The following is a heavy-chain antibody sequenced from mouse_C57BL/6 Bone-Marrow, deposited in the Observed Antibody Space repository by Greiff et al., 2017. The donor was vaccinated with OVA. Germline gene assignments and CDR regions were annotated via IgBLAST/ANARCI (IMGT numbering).Heavy chain of an antibody. J-gene: IGHJ2*01. Sequence: VQLKQSGAELARPGASVKMSCKASGYTFTSYTIHWVKQRPGQGLEWIGYFDPTNDDTKYNEKFKGKATLTADKSSSTAYMQLSSLTSEDSAVYSCTRGCYVDYWFQGTTLTVSS. CDR3: TRGCYVDY. CDR1: GYTFTSYT. V-gene: IGHV1-4*01. CDR2: FDPTNDDT.